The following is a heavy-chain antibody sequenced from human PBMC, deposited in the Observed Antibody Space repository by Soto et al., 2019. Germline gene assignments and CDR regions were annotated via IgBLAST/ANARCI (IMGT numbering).Heavy chain of an antibody. J-gene: IGHJ4*02. CDR3: AKEAITMVRGVINYFDY. V-gene: IGHV3-23*01. CDR1: GFTFSSYA. Sequence: GESLKISCAASGFTFSSYAMSWVRQAPGKGLEWVSAISGSGGSTYYADSVKGRFTISRDNSKNTLYLQMNSLRAEDTAVYYCAKEAITMVRGVINYFDYWGQGTLVTVSS. D-gene: IGHD3-10*01. CDR2: ISGSGGST.